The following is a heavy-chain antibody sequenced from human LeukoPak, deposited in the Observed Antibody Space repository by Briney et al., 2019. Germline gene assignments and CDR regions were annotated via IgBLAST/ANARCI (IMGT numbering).Heavy chain of an antibody. V-gene: IGHV4-38-2*01. CDR2: LHHSGST. J-gene: IGHJ4*02. CDR1: GYSITNNYW. CDR3: ARVGGDDSTGHYSVDY. Sequence: PSETLSLTCAVSGYSITNNYWWGWIRQTPGRGLEWIGSLHHSGSTSYNPSLKSRVTISVDTSKNQFSLRLSSVPAADTAVYYCARVGGDDSTGHYSVDYWGQGTLVTVSS. D-gene: IGHD3-22*01.